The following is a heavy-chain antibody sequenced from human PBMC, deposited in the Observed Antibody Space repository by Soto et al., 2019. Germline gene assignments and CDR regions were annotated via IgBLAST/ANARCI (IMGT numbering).Heavy chain of an antibody. V-gene: IGHV4-39*07. CDR1: GGSISSSSYY. Sequence: SETLSLTCTVSGGSISSSSYYWGWIRQPPGKGLEWIGEINYSGSTYYNPSLKSRVTISVDTSKNQFSLKLSSVTAADTAVYYCASPRGGLVRSYWFDPWGQGTLVTVSS. CDR3: ASPRGGLVRSYWFDP. D-gene: IGHD6-19*01. J-gene: IGHJ5*02. CDR2: INYSGST.